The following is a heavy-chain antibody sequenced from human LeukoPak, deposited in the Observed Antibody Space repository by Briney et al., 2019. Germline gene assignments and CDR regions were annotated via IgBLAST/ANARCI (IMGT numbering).Heavy chain of an antibody. D-gene: IGHD6-13*01. CDR3: AKVPQWSSFRFFDY. CDR2: IFPGGGEI. J-gene: IGHJ4*02. CDR1: GFTFSTLA. V-gene: IGHV3-23*01. Sequence: PGGSLRLSCAASGFTFSTLAMIWVRQPPGKGLEWVSSIFPGGGEIHYADSVRGRFTISRDNSKSTLSLQMNSLRAEDTAVYYCAKVPQWSSFRFFDYWGQGTLVTVSS.